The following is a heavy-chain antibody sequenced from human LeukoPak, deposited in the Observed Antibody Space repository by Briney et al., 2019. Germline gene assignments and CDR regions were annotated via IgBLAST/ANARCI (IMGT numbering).Heavy chain of an antibody. J-gene: IGHJ6*03. CDR1: GYTFTSYG. V-gene: IGHV1-18*01. Sequence: ASVKVSCKASGYTFTSYGISWVRQAPGQGLEWMGWISAYNGNTNYAQKLQGRVTMTTDTSTSTAYMELRSLRSDDTAVYYCARVRGSPSISGSYKGAYYMDVWGKGTTVTISS. D-gene: IGHD3-10*01. CDR3: ARVRGSPSISGSYKGAYYMDV. CDR2: ISAYNGNT.